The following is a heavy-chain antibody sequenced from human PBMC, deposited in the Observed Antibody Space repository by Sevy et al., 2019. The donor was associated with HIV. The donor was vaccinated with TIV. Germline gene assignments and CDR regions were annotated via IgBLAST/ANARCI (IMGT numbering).Heavy chain of an antibody. V-gene: IGHV3-23*01. D-gene: IGHD3-3*01. CDR1: GFTLSSYA. J-gene: IGHJ2*01. CDR3: ATPPGGFDFWSGYTYWYFDL. Sequence: GGSLRLSCAASGFTLSSYAMSWVRQAPGKGLEWVSAISGSGGSTYYADSVKGRFTISRDNSKNTLYLQMNSLRAEDTAVYYCATPPGGFDFWSGYTYWYFDLWGRGTLVTVSS. CDR2: ISGSGGST.